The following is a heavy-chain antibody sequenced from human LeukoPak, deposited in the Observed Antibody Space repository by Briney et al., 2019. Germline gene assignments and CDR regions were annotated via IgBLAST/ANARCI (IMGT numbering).Heavy chain of an antibody. CDR3: APGSDSGYYRVGTYFGH. CDR2: INPNSGGT. J-gene: IGHJ4*02. CDR1: GYTFTGYY. V-gene: IGHV1-2*02. D-gene: IGHD5-12*01. Sequence: ASVKVSCKASGYTFTGYYMHWVRQAPGQGLEWMGWINPNSGGTNYAQKFQGRVTMTRDTSISTAYMELSRLRSDDTAVYYCAPGSDSGYYRVGTYFGHWGQGTLVTVSS.